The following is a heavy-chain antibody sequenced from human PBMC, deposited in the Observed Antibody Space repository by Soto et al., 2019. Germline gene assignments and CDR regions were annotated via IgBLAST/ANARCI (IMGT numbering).Heavy chain of an antibody. CDR2: IKNKETRT. D-gene: IGHD1-1*01. J-gene: IGHJ3*01. V-gene: IGHV3-74*01. CDR1: GFSFRTYW. Sequence: GGSLRLSCAASGFSFRTYWMDWVRQAPGKGLVWVSQIKNKETRTNYAVSVKCRFTISRDDAENSLILHMNSLGAEDTARYYFVRDQLYFNDFSGRPVNGFDVWGQGAMVTVSS. CDR3: VRDQLYFNDFSGRPVNGFDV.